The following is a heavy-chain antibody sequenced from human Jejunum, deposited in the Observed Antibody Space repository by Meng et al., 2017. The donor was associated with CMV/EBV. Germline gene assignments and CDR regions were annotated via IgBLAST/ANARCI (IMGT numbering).Heavy chain of an antibody. V-gene: IGHV3-30*02. J-gene: IGHJ4*02. CDR1: GFTVTSFG. CDR2: IRFDGSDQ. CDR3: AKGPAAGHLDY. Sequence: ATSGFTVTSFGMTWVRQAPGKGLEWVAFIRFDGSDQFYTDSVKGRFTISRDDSKNTFFLQMNSLRPEDTAVYYCAKGPAAGHLDYWGQGTLVTVSS. D-gene: IGHD6-13*01.